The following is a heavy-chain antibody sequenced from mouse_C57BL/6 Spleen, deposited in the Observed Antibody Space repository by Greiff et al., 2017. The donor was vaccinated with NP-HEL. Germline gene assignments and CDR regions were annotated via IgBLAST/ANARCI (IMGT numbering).Heavy chain of an antibody. CDR1: GYTFTEYT. V-gene: IGHV1-62-2*01. J-gene: IGHJ4*01. Sequence: VKLVESGAELVKPGASVKLSCKASGYTFTEYTIHWVKQRSGQGLEWIGWFYPGSGSIKYNEKFKDKATLTADKSSSTVYMELSRLTSEDSAVYFCARHEKGGFYYYAMDYWGQGTSVTVSS. CDR2: FYPGSGSI. CDR3: ARHEKGGFYYYAMDY.